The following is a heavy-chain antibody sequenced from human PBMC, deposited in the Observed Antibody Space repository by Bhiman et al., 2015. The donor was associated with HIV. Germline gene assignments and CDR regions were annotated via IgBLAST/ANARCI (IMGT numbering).Heavy chain of an antibody. Sequence: EVQLVESGGGLVKPGGSLRLSCAVSGFTFSAYNMNWVRQAPGKGLEWVSLISSTSAYIFYADSVKGRFTISRDNAKSSLFLQVNSLRAEDTAVYYCAKDQWEYCGGDCLTFQHWGQGALVTVSS. CDR2: ISSTSAYI. J-gene: IGHJ1*01. D-gene: IGHD2-21*01. CDR1: GFTFSAYN. V-gene: IGHV3-21*01. CDR3: AKDQWEYCGGDCLTFQH.